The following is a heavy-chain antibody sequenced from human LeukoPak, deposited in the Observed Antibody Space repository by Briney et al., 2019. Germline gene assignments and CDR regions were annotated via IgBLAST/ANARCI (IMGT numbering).Heavy chain of an antibody. CDR2: ISYDGSNK. CDR1: GFTFSSYG. CDR3: AKLARGGGQFFDY. V-gene: IGHV3-30*18. Sequence: PGGSLRLSCAASGFTFSSYGMRWVRQAPGKGLEWVAVISYDGSNKYYADSVKGRFTISRDNSKKTLYLQMNSLRAEDTAVYYCAKLARGGGQFFDYWGQGTLVTVSS. D-gene: IGHD2-15*01. J-gene: IGHJ4*02.